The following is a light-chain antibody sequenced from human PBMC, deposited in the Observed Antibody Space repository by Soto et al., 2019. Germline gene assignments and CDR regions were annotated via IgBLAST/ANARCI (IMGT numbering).Light chain of an antibody. J-gene: IGKJ4*01. CDR2: DAS. Sequence: EIVMTESPATLSVSPLETATLSCRASQSVSSYLAWYQQKPGQAPRLLIYDASNRATGIPARFSGSGSGTDFTLTISSLEPEDFAVYYCKQRSNFLTCGGGTTGDIK. CDR1: QSVSSY. V-gene: IGKV3-11*01. CDR3: KQRSNFLT.